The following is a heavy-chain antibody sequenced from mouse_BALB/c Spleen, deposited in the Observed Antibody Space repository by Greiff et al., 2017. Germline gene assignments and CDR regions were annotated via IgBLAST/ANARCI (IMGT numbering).Heavy chain of an antibody. V-gene: IGHV5-6-4*01. CDR1: GFTFSSYT. CDR2: ISSGGSYT. CDR3: TRGNYGNGDYFDY. J-gene: IGHJ2*01. Sequence: EVQRVESGGGLVKPGGSLKLSCAASGFTFSSYTMSWVRQTPEKRLEWVATISSGGSYTYYPDSVKGRFTISRDNAKNTLYLQMSSLKSEDTAMYYCTRGNYGNGDYFDYWGQGTTLTVSA. D-gene: IGHD2-1*01.